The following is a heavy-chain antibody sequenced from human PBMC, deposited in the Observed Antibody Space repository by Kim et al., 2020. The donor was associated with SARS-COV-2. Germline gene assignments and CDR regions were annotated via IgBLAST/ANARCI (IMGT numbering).Heavy chain of an antibody. D-gene: IGHD3-10*01. CDR3: ARGRARGRGNWFDP. CDR2: INHSGST. V-gene: IGHV4-34*01. J-gene: IGHJ5*02. Sequence: SETLSLTCAVYGGSFSGYYWSWIRQPPGKGLEWIGEINHSGSTNYNPSLKSRVTISVDTSKNQFSLKLSSVTAADTAVYYCARGRARGRGNWFDPWGQGTLVTVSS. CDR1: GGSFSGYY.